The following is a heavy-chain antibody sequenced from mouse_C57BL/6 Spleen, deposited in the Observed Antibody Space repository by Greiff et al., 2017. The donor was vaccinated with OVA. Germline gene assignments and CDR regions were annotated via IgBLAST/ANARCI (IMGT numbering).Heavy chain of an antibody. V-gene: IGHV2-4*01. J-gene: IGHJ4*01. CDR1: GFSFTSYG. D-gene: IGHD1-1*01. CDR3: AKSPYGYYAMDY. CDR2: ILSGGSK. Sequence: QVQLQQSGPGLVQPSQSLSLTCTATGFSFTSYGVHWVRQPPGQGLEWLGVILSGGSKGYIAGVITILGISKANSKSQVFFRMNSLQADDTAIYCCAKSPYGYYAMDYWGQGTSVTVSS.